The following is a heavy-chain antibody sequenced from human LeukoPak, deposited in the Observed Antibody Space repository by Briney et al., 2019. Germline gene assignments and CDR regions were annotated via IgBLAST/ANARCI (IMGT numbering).Heavy chain of an antibody. CDR2: ISAYNGNT. D-gene: IGHD3-22*01. CDR3: ARDPPTYYYDSSGYPLGAFDI. V-gene: IGHV1-18*01. CDR1: GYTFTSYG. J-gene: IGHJ3*02. Sequence: GASVKVSCKASGYTFTSYGISWVRQAPGQGLEGMGWISAYNGNTNYAQKLQGRVTMTTDTSTSTAYMELRSLRSDDTAVYYCARDPPTYYYDSSGYPLGAFDIGGQGTMVTVS.